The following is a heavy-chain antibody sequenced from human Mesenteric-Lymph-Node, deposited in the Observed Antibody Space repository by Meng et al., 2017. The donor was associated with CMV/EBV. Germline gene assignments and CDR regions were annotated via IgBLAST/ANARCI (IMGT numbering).Heavy chain of an antibody. J-gene: IGHJ6*02. CDR3: ARDKGIGAAGTVYYYGMDV. D-gene: IGHD6-13*01. CDR2: IIPIFGTA. CDR1: GYTFTGYY. V-gene: IGHV1-69*05. Sequence: SVKVSCKASGYTFTGYYMHWVRQAPGQGLEWMGKIIPIFGTADYAQKFQGRVMVTTDESTSTVYMELIILRSEDTAVYYCARDKGIGAAGTVYYYGMDVWGQGTTVTVSS.